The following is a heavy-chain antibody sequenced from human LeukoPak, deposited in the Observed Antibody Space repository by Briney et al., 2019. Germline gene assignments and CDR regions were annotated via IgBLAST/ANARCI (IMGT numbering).Heavy chain of an antibody. CDR2: ISTDSHII. V-gene: IGHV3-48*02. CDR1: GFTFSTYT. D-gene: IGHD3-22*01. J-gene: IGHJ4*02. CDR3: ARCPQYYYDSRGCPFGY. Sequence: GGSLRLSCEASGFTFSTYTMNWVRQAPGKGLEWLSYISTDSHIIYYADSVKGRFTISRDNAKNSLYLQMNSLRDDDTAMYYCARCPQYYYDSRGCPFGYWGRGTLVTVSS.